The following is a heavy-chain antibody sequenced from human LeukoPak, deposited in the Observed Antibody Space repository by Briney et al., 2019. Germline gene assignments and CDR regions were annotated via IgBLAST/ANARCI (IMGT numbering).Heavy chain of an antibody. CDR3: ARSHTIAVAGTGWFDP. J-gene: IGHJ5*02. CDR1: GGSFSGYY. D-gene: IGHD6-19*01. CDR2: INHSGST. Sequence: KTSETLSLTCAVYGGSFSGYYWSWIRQPPGKGLEWIGEINHSGSTNYNPSLKSRVTISVDTSKNQFSLKLSSVTAADTAVYYCARSHTIAVAGTGWFDPWGQGTLVTVSS. V-gene: IGHV4-34*01.